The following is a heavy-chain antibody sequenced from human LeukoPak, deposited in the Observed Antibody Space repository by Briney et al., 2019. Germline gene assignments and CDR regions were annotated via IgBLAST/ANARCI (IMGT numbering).Heavy chain of an antibody. J-gene: IGHJ4*02. CDR2: IFHTGSGST. D-gene: IGHD6-19*01. V-gene: IGHV4-59*08. CDR1: GDSISPYY. Sequence: PSETLSLTCTVSGDSISPYYWSWIRQPPGKGLEWIGYIFHTGSGSTSHNPSLKSRVTISVDTSKNQFSLNLNSVTAADTAVYYCARHAVYAGSGWAFDYWGQGTLVTVSS. CDR3: ARHAVYAGSGWAFDY.